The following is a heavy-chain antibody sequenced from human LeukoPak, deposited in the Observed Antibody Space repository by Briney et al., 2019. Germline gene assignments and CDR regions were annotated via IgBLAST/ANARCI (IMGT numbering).Heavy chain of an antibody. D-gene: IGHD2-21*02. Sequence: SETLSLTCTVSGYSISSGYYWGWIRQPPGKGLEWIGSIYHSGSTYYNPSLKSRVTISVDTSKNQFSLKLSSVTAADTAVYYCATSCGGDCYYLRQGRHYFDYWGQGTLVTVSS. CDR3: ATSCGGDCYYLRQGRHYFDY. J-gene: IGHJ4*02. CDR2: IYHSGST. V-gene: IGHV4-38-2*02. CDR1: GYSISSGYY.